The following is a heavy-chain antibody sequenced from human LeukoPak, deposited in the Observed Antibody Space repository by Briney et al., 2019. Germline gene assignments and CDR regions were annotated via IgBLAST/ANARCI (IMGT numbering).Heavy chain of an antibody. Sequence: ASVKVSCKASGYTFTSYGISWVRQAPGQGPEWMGWISAYNGNTNYAQKLQGRVTMTTDTSTSTAYMELRSLRSDDTAVYYCARDQGDYVWGSYRSIDCWGQGTLVTVSS. V-gene: IGHV1-18*01. CDR3: ARDQGDYVWGSYRSIDC. CDR2: ISAYNGNT. CDR1: GYTFTSYG. D-gene: IGHD3-16*02. J-gene: IGHJ4*02.